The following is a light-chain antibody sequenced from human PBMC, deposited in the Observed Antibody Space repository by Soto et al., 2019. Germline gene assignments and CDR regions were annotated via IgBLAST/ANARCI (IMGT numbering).Light chain of an antibody. CDR2: EVS. CDR3: SSYAGSNNFV. J-gene: IGLJ1*01. Sequence: QSVLTQPPSASGSPGQSVTISCTGTSSDVGGYNYVSWYQQHPGKAPKLMIYEVSKRPSGVPDRCSGSKSGNTASLTVSGIQADDEADYFCSSYAGSNNFVFGTGTKVTVL. CDR1: SSDVGGYNY. V-gene: IGLV2-8*01.